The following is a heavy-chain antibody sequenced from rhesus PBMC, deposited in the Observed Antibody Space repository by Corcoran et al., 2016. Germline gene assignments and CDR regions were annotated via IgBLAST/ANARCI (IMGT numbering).Heavy chain of an antibody. CDR3: ARNLGVAATNAVGY. CDR1: GGSFSSYW. Sequence: QVQLQESGPGLVKPSETLSLTCAVSGGSFSSYWWSWIRQPPGQGLDWIGEINGNSGSTNYNPSLKSRVTISKDASKNQFSLKLSSVTAADTAVYYCARNLGVAATNAVGYWGQGVLVTVSS. CDR2: INGNSGST. J-gene: IGHJ4*01. D-gene: IGHD4-29*01. V-gene: IGHV4-80*01.